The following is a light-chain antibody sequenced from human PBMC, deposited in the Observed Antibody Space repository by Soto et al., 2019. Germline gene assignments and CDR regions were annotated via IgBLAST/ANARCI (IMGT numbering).Light chain of an antibody. J-gene: IGKJ2*01. V-gene: IGKV1-39*01. Sequence: DIQMTQSPSSLSASVGGRVTITCRASQSIRTSLSWYQRKPGQAPNLLIYAASTLQSGVPSRFSGSGSETDFTLTINSLQPEDFAIFYCQQSYSVPFTFGRGNKLEIK. CDR1: QSIRTS. CDR3: QQSYSVPFT. CDR2: AAS.